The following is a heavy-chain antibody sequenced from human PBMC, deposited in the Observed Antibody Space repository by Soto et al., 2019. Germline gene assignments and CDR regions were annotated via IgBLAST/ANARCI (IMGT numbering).Heavy chain of an antibody. D-gene: IGHD6-6*01. CDR1: GYSFTSYW. CDR2: IGPSDSYT. V-gene: IGHV5-10-1*01. J-gene: IGHJ6*02. CDR3: ARRGKQLVLDGMDV. Sequence: PXDSLTISWKGSGYSFTSYWISLVGQMPGKGLEWMGRIGPSDSYTNYSPSFQGHVTISADKSISTAYLQWSSLKASDTAMYYCARRGKQLVLDGMDVWGQGTTVTVSS.